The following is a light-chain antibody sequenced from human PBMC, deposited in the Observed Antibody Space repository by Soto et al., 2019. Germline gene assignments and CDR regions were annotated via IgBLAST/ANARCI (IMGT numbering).Light chain of an antibody. CDR1: SSDVGGYDY. V-gene: IGLV2-14*03. J-gene: IGLJ2*01. Sequence: QSALTQPASVSGSPGQSITVSCTGTSSDVGGYDYVSWYQQHPDKAPKLLIYGVSIRPSGVSNRFSGSKSGNTASLTISGLQAEGEADYYCTSYTSTNTYVVFGGGTKLTVL. CDR3: TSYTSTNTYVV. CDR2: GVS.